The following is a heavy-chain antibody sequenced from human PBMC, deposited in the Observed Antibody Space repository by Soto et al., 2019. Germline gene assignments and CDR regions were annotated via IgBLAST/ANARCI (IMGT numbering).Heavy chain of an antibody. CDR1: GFTFSSYA. J-gene: IGHJ3*01. Sequence: TGGSLRLSCAASGFTFSSYAMSWVRQAPGKGLEWVSVISGSDDSTYYADSVKGRFTISRDNAKNSLYLQMNSLRAEDTAVYYCARDQLYYNDISGRPLNAFDVWGQGTMVTVSS. CDR2: ISGSDDST. V-gene: IGHV3-23*01. CDR3: ARDQLYYNDISGRPLNAFDV. D-gene: IGHD3-22*01.